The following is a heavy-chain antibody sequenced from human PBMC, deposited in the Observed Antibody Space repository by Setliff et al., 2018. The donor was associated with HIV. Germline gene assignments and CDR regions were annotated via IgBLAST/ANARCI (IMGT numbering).Heavy chain of an antibody. CDR3: ARGAEYPNWYFDL. Sequence: SETLSLTCTVSGGSINSGTYYWSWIRQPAGKGLEWIGRVYNSGSANYNPSLTSRVTMSVDTTKNQFSLNLNSLTAADTAIYYCARGAEYPNWYFDLWGRGTLVTVS. V-gene: IGHV4-61*02. CDR2: VYNSGSA. J-gene: IGHJ2*01. CDR1: GGSINSGTYY.